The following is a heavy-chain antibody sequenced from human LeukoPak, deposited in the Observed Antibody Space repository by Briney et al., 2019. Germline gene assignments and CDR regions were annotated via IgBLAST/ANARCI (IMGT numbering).Heavy chain of an antibody. CDR3: ARDSLHDYGGSGYGYFFDY. Sequence: GGSLRLSCVASGLTFSSYEMIWVRQAPGQGLEWIAYIHSSGSLTYYADSVKGRFTVSRDNANNLLFLHMNYLRVDDTAVYYCARDSLHDYGGSGYGYFFDYWGQGTLVPVSS. CDR2: IHSSGSLT. CDR1: GLTFSSYE. J-gene: IGHJ4*02. D-gene: IGHD4-23*01. V-gene: IGHV3-48*03.